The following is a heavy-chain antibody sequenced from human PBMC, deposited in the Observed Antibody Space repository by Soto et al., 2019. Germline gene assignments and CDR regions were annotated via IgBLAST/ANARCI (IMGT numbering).Heavy chain of an antibody. Sequence: ASVKVSCKASGYTFTSSYIHWVRQAPGQGLEWMGIINPSGGSTSYAQKFQGRVTMTRDTSTSTVYMELSSLRSEDTAVYYCARDVSGDRYYFDYWGQGTLVTVSS. J-gene: IGHJ4*02. CDR2: INPSGGST. CDR1: GYTFTSSY. CDR3: ARDVSGDRYYFDY. V-gene: IGHV1-46*03. D-gene: IGHD2-21*02.